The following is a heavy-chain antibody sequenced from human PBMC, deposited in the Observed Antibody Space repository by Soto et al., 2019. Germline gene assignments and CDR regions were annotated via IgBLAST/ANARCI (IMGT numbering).Heavy chain of an antibody. CDR2: ISSSSSYR. Sequence: GGSLRLSCAASGFTFSSYSMNWVRQAPGKGLEWVSSISSSSSYRYYADSVKGRFTISRDNAKNSLYLQVNSLRAEDTAVYYCARGGDIVLMVYAIGAYYYGMDVWGQGTTVTVSS. CDR1: GFTFSSYS. J-gene: IGHJ6*02. V-gene: IGHV3-21*01. D-gene: IGHD2-8*01. CDR3: ARGGDIVLMVYAIGAYYYGMDV.